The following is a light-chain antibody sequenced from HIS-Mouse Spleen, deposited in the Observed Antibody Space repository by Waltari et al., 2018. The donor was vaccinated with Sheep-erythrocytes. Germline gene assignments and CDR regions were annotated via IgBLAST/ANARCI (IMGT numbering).Light chain of an antibody. V-gene: IGLV1-44*01. CDR2: SNN. J-gene: IGLJ1*01. Sequence: LTISCTGTSSDVGGYNYVSWYQQHPGKAPKLLIYSNNQRPSGVPDRFSGSKSGTSASLAISGLQSEDEADYYCAAWDDSLNGYVFGTGTKVTVL. CDR1: SSDVGGYNY. CDR3: AAWDDSLNGYV.